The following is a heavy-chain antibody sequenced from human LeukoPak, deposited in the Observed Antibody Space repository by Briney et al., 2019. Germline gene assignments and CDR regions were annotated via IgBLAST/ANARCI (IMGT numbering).Heavy chain of an antibody. J-gene: IGHJ4*02. D-gene: IGHD5-12*01. CDR1: GFTFSSYA. CDR3: ARDARVVATLDY. Sequence: GGSLRLSCAASGFTFSSYAMHWVRQAPGKGLEWVAVISYDGSNKYYADSVKGRFTISRDNSKNTPYLQMNSLKAEDTAVYYCARDARVVATLDYWGQGTLVTVSS. V-gene: IGHV3-30*04. CDR2: ISYDGSNK.